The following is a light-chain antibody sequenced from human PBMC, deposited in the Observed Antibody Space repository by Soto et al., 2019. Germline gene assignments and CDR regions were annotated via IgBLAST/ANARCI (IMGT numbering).Light chain of an antibody. CDR2: EVS. CDR3: SSYTSSSTQV. J-gene: IGLJ1*01. V-gene: IGLV2-14*01. Sequence: SVRTQPACVSGSPGQSITISCTGTSSDVGGYNYVSWYQQHPGKAPKLMIYEVSNRPSGVSNRFSGSKSGNTASLTISGLQAEDEADYYCSSYTSSSTQVFGTGTKVTVL. CDR1: SSDVGGYNY.